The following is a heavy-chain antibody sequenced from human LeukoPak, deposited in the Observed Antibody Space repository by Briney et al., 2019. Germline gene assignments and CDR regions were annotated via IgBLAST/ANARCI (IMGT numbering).Heavy chain of an antibody. CDR2: ISAYSGNT. J-gene: IGHJ6*03. Sequence: ASMKVSCKASGYTFTSYGITWVRQAPGQGLEWMGWISAYSGNTNYAQKVQGRVTMTTDTSTTTAYMELRSLRSDDTAVYYCARGPIIDIAIIPAADEYYYMDVWGKGTTVTVPS. CDR3: ARGPIIDIAIIPAADEYYYMDV. D-gene: IGHD2-2*01. V-gene: IGHV1-18*01. CDR1: GYTFTSYG.